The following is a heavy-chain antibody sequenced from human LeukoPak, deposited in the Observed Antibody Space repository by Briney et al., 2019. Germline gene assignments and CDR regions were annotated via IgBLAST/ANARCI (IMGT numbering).Heavy chain of an antibody. J-gene: IGHJ6*02. V-gene: IGHV3-23*01. CDR3: AKGDYYGSGSTFKNGMDV. D-gene: IGHD3-10*01. CDR2: FTASAGNT. Sequence: GGSLRLSCAASGFTFSSYAMSWVRQAPGKGLEWVSAFTASAGNTYYADSVKGRFTISRDNSKNTLYLQVNSLRAEDTAVYYCAKGDYYGSGSTFKNGMDVWGQGTTVTVSS. CDR1: GFTFSSYA.